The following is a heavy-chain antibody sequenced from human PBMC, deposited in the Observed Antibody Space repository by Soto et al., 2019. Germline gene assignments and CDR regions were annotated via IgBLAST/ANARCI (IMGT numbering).Heavy chain of an antibody. J-gene: IGHJ6*02. V-gene: IGHV3-30*18. CDR2: ISSDGSSK. CDR1: GFTLTNNG. Sequence: QVQLLESGGGVVQPGRSLRLSCVASGFTLTNNGMHWVRQAPGQGLEWVAVISSDGSSKYYGDSVRGRFTISRDNSKNSQFLEMTRLISEDTAVYYCAKDRGLAESGRWSHYYYGMDVWGQGTTVTVSS. CDR3: AKDRGLAESGRWSHYYYGMDV. D-gene: IGHD1-26*01.